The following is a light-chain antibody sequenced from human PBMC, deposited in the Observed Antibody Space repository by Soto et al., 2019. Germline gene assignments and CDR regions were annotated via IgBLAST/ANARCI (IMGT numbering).Light chain of an antibody. Sequence: EIVLTQSPGTLSLSPGERATLSCRASQSVSSSYLAWYQQKPGQAPRLLIYGASSRATGIPHRFSGSGSGTDFTLTISRLEPEDFAVYYCQQYGSSLFGGGTKVEIK. J-gene: IGKJ4*01. CDR1: QSVSSSY. CDR2: GAS. CDR3: QQYGSSL. V-gene: IGKV3-20*01.